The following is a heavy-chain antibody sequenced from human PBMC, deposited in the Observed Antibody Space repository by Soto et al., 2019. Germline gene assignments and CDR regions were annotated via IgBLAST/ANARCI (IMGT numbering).Heavy chain of an antibody. V-gene: IGHV4-61*01. D-gene: IGHD1-26*01. CDR3: ARASGSYYYFPH. J-gene: IGHJ1*01. CDR2: IYYSGST. CDR1: GGSVSSNNNY. Sequence: SETLSLTCTVSGGSVSSNNNYWSWIRQPPGRGLEWIGYIYYSGSTNYNPSLKSRVTISVDTSKNQFSLKLSSVTAADTAVYYCARASGSYYYFPHWGQGTLVTVSS.